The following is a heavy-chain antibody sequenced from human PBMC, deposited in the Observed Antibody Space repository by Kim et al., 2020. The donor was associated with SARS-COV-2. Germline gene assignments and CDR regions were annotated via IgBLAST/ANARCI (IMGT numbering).Heavy chain of an antibody. CDR1: GYSISSGYY. CDR2: IYQSGSA. D-gene: IGHD6-19*01. J-gene: IGHJ4*02. Sequence: SETLSLTCTVSGYSISSGYYWGWIRQPPGKGLEWIGSIYQSGSAFYNPSLKSRVTMSVDTSKNQFSLKLSSVTAADTAVYYCARVGDSIGWFSGSTTVNYWGQGALVTVSS. CDR3: ARVGDSIGWFSGSTTVNY. V-gene: IGHV4-38-2*02.